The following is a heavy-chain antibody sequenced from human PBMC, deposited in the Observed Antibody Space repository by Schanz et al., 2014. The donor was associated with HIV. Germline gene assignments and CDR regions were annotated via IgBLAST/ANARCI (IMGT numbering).Heavy chain of an antibody. CDR3: AKDRITGTAPPNYGMDV. J-gene: IGHJ6*02. CDR1: GFTFSDYY. D-gene: IGHD1-20*01. Sequence: QVQLVESGGGLVKPGGSLRLSCAASGFTFSDYYMSWIRQAPGKGLEWVSYISGSGNTIYYADSVKGRFTISRDNAKNSLYLQMNSLRAEDTALYYCAKDRITGTAPPNYGMDVWGQGTTVTVSS. CDR2: ISGSGNTI. V-gene: IGHV3-11*01.